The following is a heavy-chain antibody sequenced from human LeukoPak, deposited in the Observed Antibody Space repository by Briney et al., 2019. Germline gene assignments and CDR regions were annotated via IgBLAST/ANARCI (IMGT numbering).Heavy chain of an antibody. CDR2: IHTGGAA. D-gene: IGHD6-19*01. CDR3: ARETEVPGGRSWDF. CDR1: GGSISSYY. V-gene: IGHV4-4*07. Sequence: SGTLSLTCTVSGGSISSYYWSSIRQPAGKGLEWVSRIHTGGAANHNPSLKTRVTMSLDPSNNHFSLKLSSVTAAETAVYYCARETEVPGGRSWDFWGQGTLVTVSS. J-gene: IGHJ4*02.